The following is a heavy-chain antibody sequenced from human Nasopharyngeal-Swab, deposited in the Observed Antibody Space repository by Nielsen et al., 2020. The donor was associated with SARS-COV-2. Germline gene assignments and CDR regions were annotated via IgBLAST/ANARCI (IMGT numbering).Heavy chain of an antibody. CDR3: ARDGGYDWGVDY. CDR1: GGSISSYY. D-gene: IGHD5-12*01. J-gene: IGHJ4*02. CDR2: IYYSGST. Sequence: SETLSLTCTVSGGSISSYYWSWIRQPPGKGLEWIGYIYYSGSTNYNPSLKSRVTISVDTSKNQFSLKLSSVTAADTAVYYCARDGGYDWGVDYWGQGTLVTVSS. V-gene: IGHV4-59*12.